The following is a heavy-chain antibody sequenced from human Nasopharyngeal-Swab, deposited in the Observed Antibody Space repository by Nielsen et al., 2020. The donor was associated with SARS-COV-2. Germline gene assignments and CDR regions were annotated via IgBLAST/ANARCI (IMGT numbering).Heavy chain of an antibody. Sequence: ASEKVSCKASGYTFTSYGISWVRQAPGQGLEGMGGISAYNGNTNYAQKLQGRVTMTADTSTSTAYMELRSLRSDDTAVYYCARLSYCGGDCYWSFIDYWGQGTLVTVSS. V-gene: IGHV1-18*04. CDR3: ARLSYCGGDCYWSFIDY. D-gene: IGHD2-21*02. J-gene: IGHJ4*02. CDR1: GYTFTSYG. CDR2: ISAYNGNT.